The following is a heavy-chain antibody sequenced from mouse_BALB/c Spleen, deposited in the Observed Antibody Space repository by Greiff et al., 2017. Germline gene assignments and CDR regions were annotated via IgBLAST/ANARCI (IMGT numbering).Heavy chain of an antibody. D-gene: IGHD3-2*01. J-gene: IGHJ3*01. Sequence: EVQVVESGGGLVKPGGSLKLSCAASGFTFSSYAMSWVRQSPEKRLEWVAEISSGGSYTYYPDTVTGRFTISRDNAKNTLYLEMSSLRSEDTAMYYCAREGSRQRGPAYWGQGTLVTVSA. CDR1: GFTFSSYA. CDR2: ISSGGSYT. V-gene: IGHV5-9-4*01. CDR3: AREGSRQRGPAY.